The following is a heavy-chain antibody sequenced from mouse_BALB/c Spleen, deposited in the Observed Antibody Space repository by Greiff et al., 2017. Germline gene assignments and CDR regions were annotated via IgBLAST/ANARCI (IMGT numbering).Heavy chain of an antibody. CDR1: GYTFTSYW. D-gene: IGHD2-2*01. Sequence: VQLQQPGAELVKPGASVKLSCKASGYTFTSYWMHWVKQRPGQGLEWIGEINPSNGRTNYNEKFKSKATLTVDKSSSTAYMQLSSLTSEDSAVYYGASVRYGYDVDYWGQGTTLTVSS. CDR2: INPSNGRT. J-gene: IGHJ2*01. CDR3: ASVRYGYDVDY. V-gene: IGHV1S81*02.